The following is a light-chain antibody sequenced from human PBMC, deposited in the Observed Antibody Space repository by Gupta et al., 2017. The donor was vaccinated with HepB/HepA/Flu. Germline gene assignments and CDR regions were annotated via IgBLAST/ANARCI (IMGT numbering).Light chain of an antibody. J-gene: IGKJ3*01. Sequence: DIQMTQSPSSLSASVGDRVTITCRASQDISDYLAWYQQRPGKVPSRLIYATSTLQSGVPSRFSGSGSGTDFTLTISSLQPEDIATYYCQRYNSAPFTFGHGTRVEIK. CDR3: QRYNSAPFT. CDR2: ATS. CDR1: QDISDY. V-gene: IGKV1-27*01.